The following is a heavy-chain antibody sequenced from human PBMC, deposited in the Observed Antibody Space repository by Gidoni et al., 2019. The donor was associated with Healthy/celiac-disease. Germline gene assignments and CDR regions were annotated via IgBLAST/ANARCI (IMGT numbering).Heavy chain of an antibody. CDR3: ARADHRRRGYCSGGSCYFDY. CDR1: GFTFSSYA. Sequence: QVQLVESGGGVVQPGRSLRLSCAASGFTFSSYAMPWVRQAPGKGLEWVAVISYDGSNKYYADSVKGRFTISRDNSKNTLYLQMNSLRAEDTAVYYCARADHRRRGYCSGGSCYFDYWGQGTLVTVSS. J-gene: IGHJ4*02. V-gene: IGHV3-30-3*01. D-gene: IGHD2-15*01. CDR2: ISYDGSNK.